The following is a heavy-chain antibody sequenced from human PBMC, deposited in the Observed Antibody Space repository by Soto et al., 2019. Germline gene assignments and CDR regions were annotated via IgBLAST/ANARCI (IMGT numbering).Heavy chain of an antibody. CDR2: IYYSGST. CDR1: GGSISSSSYY. V-gene: IGHV4-39*01. CDR3: ARGHVWGSYRYAFDY. J-gene: IGHJ4*02. D-gene: IGHD3-16*02. Sequence: QLQLQESGPGLVKPSETLSLTCTVSGGSISSSSYYWGWIRQPPGKGLEWIGSIYYSGSTYYNPSLKSRVTISVETSKNQFSLKLSSVTAADTAVYYCARGHVWGSYRYAFDYWGQGTLVTVSS.